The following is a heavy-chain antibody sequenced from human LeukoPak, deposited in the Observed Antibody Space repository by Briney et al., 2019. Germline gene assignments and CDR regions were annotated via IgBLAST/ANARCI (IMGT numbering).Heavy chain of an antibody. D-gene: IGHD3-22*01. J-gene: IGHJ4*02. V-gene: IGHV4-59*01. CDR2: FYHSGST. CDR3: ARGQWLPVFDF. Sequence: PSETLSLTCSVSGGFNTHYYWSWIWQPPGKGLEWIGYFYHSGSTNYNPSLKSRVTISVDTSKNHFSLKLSSVTAADTAVYYCARGQWLPVFDFWGQGTLVTVSS. CDR1: GGFNTHYY.